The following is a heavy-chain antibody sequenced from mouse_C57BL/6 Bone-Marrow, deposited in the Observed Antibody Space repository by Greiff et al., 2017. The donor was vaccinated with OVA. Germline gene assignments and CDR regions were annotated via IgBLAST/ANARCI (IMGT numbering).Heavy chain of an antibody. D-gene: IGHD2-2*01. CDR3: ASLYYGYDLFAY. V-gene: IGHV1-81*01. J-gene: IGHJ3*01. CDR2: IYPRSGNT. CDR1: GYTFTSYG. Sequence: VMLVESGAELARPGASVKLSCKASGYTFTSYGISWVKQRTGQGLEWIGEIYPRSGNTYYNEKFKGKATLTADKSSSTAYMELRSLTSEDSAVYFCASLYYGYDLFAYWGQGTLVTVSA.